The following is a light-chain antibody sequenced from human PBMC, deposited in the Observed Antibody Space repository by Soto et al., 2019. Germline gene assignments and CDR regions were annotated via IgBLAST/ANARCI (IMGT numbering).Light chain of an antibody. CDR3: QQYNNYPLT. CDR2: DAS. Sequence: DIQMTQSPSTLSASVGDRVTISCRASQTISSWLAWYPQKPGKAPNLLIYDASSLESGVPSRFSGSGSGTEFTLTISSLQTDDFATYYCQQYNNYPLTFGQGTKLEIK. V-gene: IGKV1-5*01. J-gene: IGKJ1*01. CDR1: QTISSW.